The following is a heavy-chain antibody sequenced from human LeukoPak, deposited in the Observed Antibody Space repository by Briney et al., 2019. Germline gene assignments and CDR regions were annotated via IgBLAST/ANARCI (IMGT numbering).Heavy chain of an antibody. Sequence: GASLRLSCAASGFTFSTSWMSWVRQAPGKGLEWVATINQDESETYYVDSVRGRFTISRDNAKNSLYLQMNSLRADDTAVYFCAREYSSSARDYWGQGTLVTVSS. CDR3: AREYSSSARDY. D-gene: IGHD6-6*01. CDR1: GFTFSTSW. J-gene: IGHJ4*02. CDR2: INQDESET. V-gene: IGHV3-7*05.